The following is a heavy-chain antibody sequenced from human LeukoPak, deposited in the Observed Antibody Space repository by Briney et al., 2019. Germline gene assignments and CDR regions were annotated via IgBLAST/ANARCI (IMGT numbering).Heavy chain of an antibody. D-gene: IGHD3-22*01. CDR3: VTYYFDSSGPKKNY. V-gene: IGHV4-39*01. J-gene: IGHJ4*02. Sequence: SETLSLTRTVSGGSIRSSYYYWGWIRQPPGKGLEWIGSIYDSGSTYYNPSLKSRVTISVDTSKNQFSLKLNSVTAADTAVYYCVTYYFDSSGPKKNYWGQGTLVTVSS. CDR1: GGSIRSSYYY. CDR2: IYDSGST.